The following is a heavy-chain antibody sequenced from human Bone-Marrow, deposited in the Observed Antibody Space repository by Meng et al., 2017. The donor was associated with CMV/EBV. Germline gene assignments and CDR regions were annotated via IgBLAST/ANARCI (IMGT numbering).Heavy chain of an antibody. CDR2: IYYSGST. Sequence: SETLSLTCTVSGGSVSSGSYYWSWIRPPPGKGLEWIGYIYYSGSTNYNPSLKSRVTISVDTSKNQFSLKLSSVTAADTAVYYCARSPRTARRADNWFDPWGQGTRVTVSS. D-gene: IGHD1-1*01. CDR3: ARSPRTARRADNWFDP. CDR1: GGSVSSGSYY. V-gene: IGHV4-61*01. J-gene: IGHJ5*02.